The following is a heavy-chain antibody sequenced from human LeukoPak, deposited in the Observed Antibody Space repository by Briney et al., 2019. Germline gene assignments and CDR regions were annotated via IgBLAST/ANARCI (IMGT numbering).Heavy chain of an antibody. V-gene: IGHV1-69*13. CDR3: ARAEGTMVRGQPLKA. J-gene: IGHJ5*02. Sequence: SVKVSCKASGGTFSSYTISWVRQAPGQGLEWMGGIILIFGTTNYAQNFQGRVTITADESTSTAYMELSRLRSDDTAVYYCARAEGTMVRGQPLKAWGQGTLVTVSS. CDR1: GGTFSSYT. D-gene: IGHD3-10*01. CDR2: IILIFGTT.